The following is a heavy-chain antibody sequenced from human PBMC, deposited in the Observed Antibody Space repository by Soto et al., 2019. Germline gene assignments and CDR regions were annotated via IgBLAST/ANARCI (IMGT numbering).Heavy chain of an antibody. CDR2: IIPVFGTP. J-gene: IGHJ6*02. CDR3: ARGDATKIVVTTYYGMDV. Sequence: QVQLVQSGAEVKKPGSSVKVSCKASGGSLSNYGISWVRQAPGQGLEWMGAIIPVFGTPNYEQKFQDRVTITADESTTTVYMEVRSLTSEATAVYYCARGDATKIVVTTYYGMDVWGQGTTVTVSS. CDR1: GGSLSNYG. D-gene: IGHD3-22*01. V-gene: IGHV1-69*12.